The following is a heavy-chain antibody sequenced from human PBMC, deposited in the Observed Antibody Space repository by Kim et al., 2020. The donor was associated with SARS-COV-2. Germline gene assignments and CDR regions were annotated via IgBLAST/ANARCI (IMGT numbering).Heavy chain of an antibody. V-gene: IGHV3-21*01. Sequence: GGSLRLSCAASGFTFSTYNFNWVRQAPGKGLEWVSSISIRDNYIYYADSVKGRFTISRDNAKSSLYLQMNSLRAGDTAVYYCARDSHDYVRGLHDAFDIWGQGTVVTVSS. CDR2: ISIRDNYI. J-gene: IGHJ3*02. CDR1: GFTFSTYN. CDR3: ARDSHDYVRGLHDAFDI. D-gene: IGHD3-10*02.